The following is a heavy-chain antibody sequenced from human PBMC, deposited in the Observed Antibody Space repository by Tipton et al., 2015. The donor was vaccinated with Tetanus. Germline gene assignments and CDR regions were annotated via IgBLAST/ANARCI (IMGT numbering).Heavy chain of an antibody. J-gene: IGHJ4*02. V-gene: IGHV4-30-4*01. Sequence: TLSLTCSVSGASLSSGDYFWSWLRQSPGGGLEWIGYINSLGSTWYNPSLKSRVTISVDSSKNQFSLNVNSVTAADTAVYYCARLASYSNHLDAWGQGALVPVSS. CDR3: ARLASYSNHLDA. CDR2: INSLGST. CDR1: GASLSSGDYF. D-gene: IGHD4-11*01.